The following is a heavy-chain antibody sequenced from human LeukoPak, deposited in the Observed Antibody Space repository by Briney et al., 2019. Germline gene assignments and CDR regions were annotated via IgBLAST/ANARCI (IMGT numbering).Heavy chain of an antibody. CDR1: GYTFIGYY. Sequence: ASVKVSCKASGYTFIGYYIHWVRQAPGQGLEWMGWINPNSGGTNYAQKFQGRVTMTRDTSISTAYMELSRLRSDDTAVYYCATWSDRFDAFDIWGQGTMVTVSS. V-gene: IGHV1-2*02. J-gene: IGHJ3*02. D-gene: IGHD3-16*02. CDR2: INPNSGGT. CDR3: ATWSDRFDAFDI.